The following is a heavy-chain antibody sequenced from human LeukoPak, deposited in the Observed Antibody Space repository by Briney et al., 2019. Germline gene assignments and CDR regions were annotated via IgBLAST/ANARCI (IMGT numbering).Heavy chain of an antibody. CDR2: IRPEGTTT. J-gene: IGHJ4*02. CDR1: GFTFSTYW. D-gene: IGHD3-9*01. Sequence: GGSLRLSCAASGFTFSTYWMHWVRQAPGKGLVWVARIRPEGTTTAYADSVKGRFTVSRDNAKNTLFLQMNSLSAEDTAVYYCARDLDWILFDYWGQGTLVTVSS. CDR3: ARDLDWILFDY. V-gene: IGHV3-74*03.